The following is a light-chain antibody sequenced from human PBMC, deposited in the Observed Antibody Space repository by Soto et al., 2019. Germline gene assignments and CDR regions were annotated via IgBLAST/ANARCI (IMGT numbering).Light chain of an antibody. V-gene: IGLV2-23*02. J-gene: IGLJ2*01. CDR1: SSGIGTFNL. CDR2: EVN. CDR3: YSFAGFNTQ. Sequence: QSALTQPASVSGSPGQSIAISCTGNSSGIGTFNLVSWYQQHPGRAPKLIIYEVNKRPSGISSRFSASKSGNTASLTISGLQADDEADYYGYSFAGFNTQFGGGTKVTVL.